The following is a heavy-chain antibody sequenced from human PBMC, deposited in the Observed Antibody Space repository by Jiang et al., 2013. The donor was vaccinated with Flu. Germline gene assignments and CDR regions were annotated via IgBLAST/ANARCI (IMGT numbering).Heavy chain of an antibody. CDR3: ARHERNYYDSSGYYYGAKVGGLGCFDL. Sequence: GLVKPSETLSLTCTVSGGSISSYYWSWIRQPPGKGLEWIGYIYYSGSTNYNPSLKSRVTISVDTSKNQFSLKLSSVTAADTAVYYCARHERNYYDSSGYYYGAKVGGLGCFDLWGRGTLVTVSS. CDR2: IYYSGST. J-gene: IGHJ2*01. CDR1: GGSISSYY. D-gene: IGHD3-22*01. V-gene: IGHV4-59*08.